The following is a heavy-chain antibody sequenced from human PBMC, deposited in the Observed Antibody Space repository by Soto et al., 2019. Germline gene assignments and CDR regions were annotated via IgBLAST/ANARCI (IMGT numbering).Heavy chain of an antibody. J-gene: IGHJ4*02. V-gene: IGHV3-23*01. CDR3: VKSPDSTGYPNRFFDY. CDR2: ISGAGGST. D-gene: IGHD3-22*01. CDR1: GFTFSNDA. Sequence: EVQVLASGGGLVQPGGSLRLSCVASGFTFSNDAMSWVRRAPGKGLEWVSAISGAGGSTYYADSVKGRFTISRDNSKNSLYLQMNSLRAEDTAVYYCVKSPDSTGYPNRFFDYWGQGTLVTVSS.